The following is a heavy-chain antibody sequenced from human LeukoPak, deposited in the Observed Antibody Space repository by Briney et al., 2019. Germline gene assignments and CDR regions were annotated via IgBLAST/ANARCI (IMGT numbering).Heavy chain of an antibody. CDR1: GYTFTGYY. D-gene: IGHD3-10*01. J-gene: IGHJ5*02. CDR2: INPNSGGT. CDR3: ARGGSGSYFSWLDP. Sequence: ASVKVSCKASGYTFTGYYIHWVRQPPGQGLECMGWINPNSGGTNNAQKFQGRVTMTRDTSISTAYMDLSRLRSDDTAVYYCARGGSGSYFSWLDPWGQGTLVTVSS. V-gene: IGHV1-2*02.